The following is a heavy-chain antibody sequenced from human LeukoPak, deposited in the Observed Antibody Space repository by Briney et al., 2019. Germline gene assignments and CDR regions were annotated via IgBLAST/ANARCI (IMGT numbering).Heavy chain of an antibody. V-gene: IGHV1-2*02. D-gene: IGHD2-2*01. Sequence: ASVKVSCKASGYTFTGYYMHWVRQAPGQGLEWMGWINPNSGGTNYAQKFQGRVTMTRDTSISTAYMELSRLRSDDTAVYYCARGYCSSTSYHYGMDVWGQGTTVTVSS. CDR1: GYTFTGYY. J-gene: IGHJ6*02. CDR2: INPNSGGT. CDR3: ARGYCSSTSYHYGMDV.